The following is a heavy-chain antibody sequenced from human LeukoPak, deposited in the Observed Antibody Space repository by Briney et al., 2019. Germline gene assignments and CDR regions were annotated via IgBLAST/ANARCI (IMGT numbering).Heavy chain of an antibody. CDR3: ASYYYGSGSPQGRGHWFDP. V-gene: IGHV4-39*01. Sequence: SETLSLTCTVSGGSISSSSYYWGWIRQPPGKGLEWIGSIYYSGSTYYNPSLKSRVAISVDTSKNQFSLKLSSVTAADTAVYYCASYYYGSGSPQGRGHWFDPWGQGTLVTVSS. CDR1: GGSISSSSYY. CDR2: IYYSGST. J-gene: IGHJ5*02. D-gene: IGHD3-10*01.